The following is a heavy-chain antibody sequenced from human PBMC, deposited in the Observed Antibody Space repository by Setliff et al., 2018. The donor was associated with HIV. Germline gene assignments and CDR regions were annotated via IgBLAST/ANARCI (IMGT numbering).Heavy chain of an antibody. CDR2: IWYDGSNK. V-gene: IGHV3-33*01. D-gene: IGHD2-21*01. CDR3: SGEFGSPPDLYY. CDR1: GFTFSSYG. J-gene: IGHJ4*02. Sequence: GESLRLSCAASGFTFSSYGMHWVRQAPGKGLEWVAVIWYDGSNKYYADSVKGRFTISRDDSKNTLYLQMNSLRAEDTAVYYCSGEFGSPPDLYYWGQGTLVTVSS.